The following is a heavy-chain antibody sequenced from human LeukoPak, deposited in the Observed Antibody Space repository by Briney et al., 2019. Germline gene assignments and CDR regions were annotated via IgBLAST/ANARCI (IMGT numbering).Heavy chain of an antibody. D-gene: IGHD3-10*01. CDR2: IYPGDSDT. V-gene: IGHV5-51*01. J-gene: IGHJ6*03. Sequence: GESLKISCKGSGYSFTSYWIGWVRQMPGKGLEWMGIIYPGDSDTRYSPSFQGQVTISADKSISTAYLQWSSLKASDTAMYYCARQYYYGSGSYYRYYYYCYMDVWGKGTTVTVSS. CDR3: ARQYYYGSGSYYRYYYYCYMDV. CDR1: GYSFTSYW.